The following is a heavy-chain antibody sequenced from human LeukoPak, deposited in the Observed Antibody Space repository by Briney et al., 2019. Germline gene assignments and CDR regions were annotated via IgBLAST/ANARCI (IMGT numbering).Heavy chain of an antibody. Sequence: SETLSLTCTVSGGSISSSNYHWGWIRQPPGKGLEWIGSIYYSGSSYYNPSLKSRVTISVDTSENQFSLKLRSVTAADTAVYFCARAARGYTYGYTTDVWGKGTTVTVSS. J-gene: IGHJ6*04. D-gene: IGHD5-18*01. CDR3: ARAARGYTYGYTTDV. CDR1: GGSISSSNYH. CDR2: IYYSGSS. V-gene: IGHV4-39*07.